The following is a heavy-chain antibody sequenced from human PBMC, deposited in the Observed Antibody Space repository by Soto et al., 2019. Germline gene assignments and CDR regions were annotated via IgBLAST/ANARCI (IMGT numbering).Heavy chain of an antibody. CDR2: IYSGGST. V-gene: IGHV3-53*02. J-gene: IGHJ4*02. CDR3: ARVRSSGWYIDY. D-gene: IGHD6-19*01. CDR1: GFTVSSNY. Sequence: EVQLVETGGGLIQPRGSLRLSCAASGFTVSSNYMSWVRQAPGKGLEWVSVIYSGGSTYYADSVKGRFTISRDNSKNTLYLQMNSLRAEDTAVYYCARVRSSGWYIDYWGQGTLVTVSS.